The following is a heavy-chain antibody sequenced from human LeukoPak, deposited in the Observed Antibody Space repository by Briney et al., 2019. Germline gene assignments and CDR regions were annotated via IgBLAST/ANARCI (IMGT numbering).Heavy chain of an antibody. CDR1: GFTFSGSA. CDR3: AKGQYIAVAGSFDY. Sequence: GGSLRLSCAASGFTFSGSAMHWVRQASGKGLEWVGRIRSKANSYATAYAASVKGRFTISRDDSKNTLYLQMNSLRAEDTAVYYCAKGQYIAVAGSFDYWGQGTLVTVSS. J-gene: IGHJ4*02. D-gene: IGHD6-19*01. CDR2: IRSKANSYAT. V-gene: IGHV3-73*01.